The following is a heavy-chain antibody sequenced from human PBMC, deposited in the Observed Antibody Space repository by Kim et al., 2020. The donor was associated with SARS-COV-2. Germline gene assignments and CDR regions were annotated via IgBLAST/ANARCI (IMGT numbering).Heavy chain of an antibody. V-gene: IGHV3-30*18. CDR2: ITYDGSNK. D-gene: IGHD3-22*01. CDR3: AKGSACVTLIVVVSHIDY. CDR1: GFTFSSYD. Sequence: GGSLRLSCAASGFTFSSYDMHWVRQAPGKGLEWVAVITYDGSNKYYADSVKGRFTISRDNSKNTLYLQMNSLRAEDTAVYYCAKGSACVTLIVVVSHIDYWGQGTLVTVSS. J-gene: IGHJ4*02.